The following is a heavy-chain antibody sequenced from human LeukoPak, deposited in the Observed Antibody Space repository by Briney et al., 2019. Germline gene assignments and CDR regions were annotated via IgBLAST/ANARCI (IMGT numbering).Heavy chain of an antibody. CDR2: IKQDGSEK. Sequence: GGSLRFSCAASGFIFSSYWKSWVRQAPGKGLEWAANIKQDGSEKYYVDSVKGRFTISRDNAKNSLYLQMNSLRAEDTAVYYCARVDYYGSGSYFPSAFDIWGQGTMVTVSS. CDR1: GFIFSSYW. CDR3: ARVDYYGSGSYFPSAFDI. D-gene: IGHD3-10*01. V-gene: IGHV3-7*01. J-gene: IGHJ3*02.